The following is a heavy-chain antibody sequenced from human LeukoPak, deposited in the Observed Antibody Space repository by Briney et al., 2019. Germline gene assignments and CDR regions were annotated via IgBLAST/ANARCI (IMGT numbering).Heavy chain of an antibody. D-gene: IGHD6-19*01. V-gene: IGHV1-2*02. CDR1: GYTFTDYY. Sequence: ASVKVSYKASGYTFTDYYLHWVRQAPGQGLQWMGWINPKSGGTSYAHMFQGRVTMTRDTSTSTVYMELSSLRSEDTAVYYCARDRWYSSGWNTNWYFDLWGRGTLVTVSS. CDR2: INPKSGGT. J-gene: IGHJ2*01. CDR3: ARDRWYSSGWNTNWYFDL.